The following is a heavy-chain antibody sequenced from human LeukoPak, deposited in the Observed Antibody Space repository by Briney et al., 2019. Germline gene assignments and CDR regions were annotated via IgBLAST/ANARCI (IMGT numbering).Heavy chain of an antibody. CDR3: AIPLLWFGELLAGPYYYYYGMDV. V-gene: IGHV1-8*01. Sequence: GASVKVSCKASGYTFTSYDINWVRQATGQGLEWMGWMNPNSGNTGYAQKFQGRVTMTRNTSISTAYMELSRLRSEDTAVYYCAIPLLWFGELLAGPYYYYYGMDVWGQGTTVTVSS. CDR2: MNPNSGNT. CDR1: GYTFTSYD. J-gene: IGHJ6*02. D-gene: IGHD3-10*01.